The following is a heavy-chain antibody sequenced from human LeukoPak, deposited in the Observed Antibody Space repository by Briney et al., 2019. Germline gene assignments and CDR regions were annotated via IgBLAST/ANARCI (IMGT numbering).Heavy chain of an antibody. CDR2: IIPIFGTA. Sequence: SVKVSCKASGGTFSSYAISWVRQAPGQGLEWMGGIIPIFGTANYAQRFQGRVTITADESTSTAYMELSSLRSEDTAVYYCARDRGSVSSYYGMDVWGQGTTVTVSS. CDR1: GGTFSSYA. J-gene: IGHJ6*02. D-gene: IGHD2-2*01. V-gene: IGHV1-69*13. CDR3: ARDRGSVSSYYGMDV.